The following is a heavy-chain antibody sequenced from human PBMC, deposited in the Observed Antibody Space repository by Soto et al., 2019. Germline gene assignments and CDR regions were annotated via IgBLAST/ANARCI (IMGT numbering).Heavy chain of an antibody. CDR3: ARAQNGSPHFDY. V-gene: IGHV4-59*01. CDR2: SYYSGST. CDR1: GASIRSYY. Sequence: QVHLQESGPGLVKPSETLSLTCTVSGASIRSYYWSWIRQPPGKGLEWIGFSYYSGSTNYHPSLNSRVTISVDTSNNQFSLKLTSVTAADTAVYYCARAQNGSPHFDYWGQGILVTVSS. J-gene: IGHJ4*02. D-gene: IGHD1-26*01.